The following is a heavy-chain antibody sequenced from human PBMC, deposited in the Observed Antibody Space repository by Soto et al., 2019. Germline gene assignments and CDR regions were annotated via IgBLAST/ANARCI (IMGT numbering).Heavy chain of an antibody. CDR2: FDPEDGET. Sequence: ASVKVSCKVSGYTLTELSMHWVRQAPGKGLEWMGGFDPEDGETIYAQKFQGRVTMTEDTSTDTAYMELGSLRSEDTAVYYCATSWGVGLHLGELSFSFDYWGQGTLVTVSS. CDR3: ATSWGVGLHLGELSFSFDY. D-gene: IGHD3-16*02. J-gene: IGHJ4*02. V-gene: IGHV1-24*01. CDR1: GYTLTELS.